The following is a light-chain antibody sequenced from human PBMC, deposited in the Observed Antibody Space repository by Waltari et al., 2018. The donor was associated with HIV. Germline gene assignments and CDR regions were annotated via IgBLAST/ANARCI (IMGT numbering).Light chain of an antibody. CDR2: DAS. J-gene: IGKJ4*01. CDR3: QQYYSYPLT. Sequence: AIRLTQSPSSFSASTGDSVPITCRANQDISSYLAWYQQKPGKVPKLLIYDASALQSGVPSRFSGSGSATDFTLTISSLQSEDFATYYCQQYYSYPLTFGGGTNVDIK. CDR1: QDISSY. V-gene: IGKV1-8*01.